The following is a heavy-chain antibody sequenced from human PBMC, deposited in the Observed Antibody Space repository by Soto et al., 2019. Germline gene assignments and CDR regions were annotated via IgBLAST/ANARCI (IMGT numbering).Heavy chain of an antibody. D-gene: IGHD3-10*01. CDR1: GGTFSSYA. Sequence: QVQLVQSGAEVKKPGSSVKVSCKASGGTFSSYAISWVRQAPGQGLEWMGGIIPIFGTANYAQKFQGRVTITADEATRTAYMELSSLRSEDTAVYYCEREGTVRGVFDYWGQGTLVTVSP. J-gene: IGHJ4*02. V-gene: IGHV1-69*01. CDR2: IIPIFGTA. CDR3: EREGTVRGVFDY.